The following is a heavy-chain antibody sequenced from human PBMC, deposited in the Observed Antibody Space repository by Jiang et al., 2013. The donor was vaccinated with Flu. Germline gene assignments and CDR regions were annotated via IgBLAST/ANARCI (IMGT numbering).Heavy chain of an antibody. CDR2: LNSANGSP. J-gene: IGHJ4*02. CDR1: GYTFTTHD. D-gene: IGHD4/OR15-4a*01. Sequence: VQSGAEVKKPGASVKVSCEASGYTFTTHDIHWVRQAPGQRLEWMGWLNSANGSPKYSQEFQGRVTITWDTSASAVYMELSSLRSEDSAIYYCARRPLIGAFDYWGQGTLVTVSS. CDR3: ARRPLIGAFDY. V-gene: IGHV1-3*01.